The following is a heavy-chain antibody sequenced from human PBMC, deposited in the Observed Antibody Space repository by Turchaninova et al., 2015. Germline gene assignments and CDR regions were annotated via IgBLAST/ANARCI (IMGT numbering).Heavy chain of an antibody. CDR1: FGFSGPA. V-gene: IGHV3-23*01. J-gene: IGHJ5*02. CDR3: AKVTHYDFWSGSDWFDP. Sequence: VPLLESGGGFVQPGGSLGPSRAGLWFGFSGPALRLVPQTPWKGWVGVSGFCGTGARTYYAASVKGRFTISRDNSMNTLYLQMNTLRAEDTAVYYCAKVTHYDFWSGSDWFDPWGQGILVTVSS. D-gene: IGHD3-3*01. CDR2: FCGTGART.